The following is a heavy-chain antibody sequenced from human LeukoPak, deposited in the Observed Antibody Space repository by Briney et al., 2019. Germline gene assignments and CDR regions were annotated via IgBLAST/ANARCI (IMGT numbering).Heavy chain of an antibody. CDR1: GYTFTSYG. CDR2: ISAYNGNT. J-gene: IGHJ6*02. CDR3: ARRYNWNDHYYYGMDV. Sequence: ASVKVSCKASGYTFTSYGISWVRQAPGQGLEWMGWISAYNGNTNYAQKLQGRVTMTTDTSTSTAYMELRSLRSEDTAVYYCARRYNWNDHYYYGMDVWGQGTTVTVSS. V-gene: IGHV1-18*01. D-gene: IGHD1-1*01.